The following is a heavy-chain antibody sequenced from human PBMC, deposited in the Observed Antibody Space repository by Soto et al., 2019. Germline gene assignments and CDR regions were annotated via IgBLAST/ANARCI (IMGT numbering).Heavy chain of an antibody. CDR1: GSTFTIYY. CDR2: INPSGGST. D-gene: IGHD3-22*01. J-gene: IGHJ6*02. V-gene: IGHV1-46*01. Sequence: ASVKISCTASGSTFTIYYMHWVRQAPGQGLEWMGIINPSGGSTSYAQKFQGRVTMTRDTSTSTVYMELSSLRSEDTAVYYCARVQYGDSSGYYLSYYYGMGVQRQRNT. CDR3: ARVQYGDSSGYYLSYYYGMGV.